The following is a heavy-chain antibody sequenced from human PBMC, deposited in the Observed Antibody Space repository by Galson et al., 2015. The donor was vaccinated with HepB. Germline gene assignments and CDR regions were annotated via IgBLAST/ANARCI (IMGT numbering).Heavy chain of an antibody. J-gene: IGHJ6*02. V-gene: IGHV1-2*04. CDR2: INPNSGGT. D-gene: IGHD2-2*01. CDR3: ARGGVVPAATYYYYYGMDV. Sequence: SVKVSCKASGYTFTGYYMHWVRQAPGQGLEWMGWINPNSGGTNYAQKFQGWVTMTRDTSISTAYMELSRLRSDDTAVYYCARGGVVPAATYYYYYGMDVWGQGTTVTVSS. CDR1: GYTFTGYY.